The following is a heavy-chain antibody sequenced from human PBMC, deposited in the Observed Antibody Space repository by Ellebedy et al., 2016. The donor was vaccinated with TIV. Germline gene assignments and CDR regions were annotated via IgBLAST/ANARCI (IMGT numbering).Heavy chain of an antibody. CDR3: ARSGSYLPFDY. J-gene: IGHJ4*02. CDR2: IRDKANTYRT. V-gene: IGHV3-72*01. D-gene: IGHD1-26*01. CDR1: GFTFSDHY. Sequence: GESLKISCAVSGFTFSDHYMDWVRQAPGKGLEWIGRIRDKANTYRTEYAASVKGRFTISRDDSKNSLYLQMNSLRTEDTAVYYCARSGSYLPFDYWGQGTLVTVSS.